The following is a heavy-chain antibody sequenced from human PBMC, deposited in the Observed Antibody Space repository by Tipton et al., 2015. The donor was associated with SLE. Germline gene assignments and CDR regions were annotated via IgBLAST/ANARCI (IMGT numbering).Heavy chain of an antibody. Sequence: TLSLTCTVSGGSISSGSYYWSWIRQPAGKGLEWIGRIYTSGSTNYNPSLKSRVTISVDTSKNQFSLKLSSVTAADTAVYYCARRDCSSTSCYFDYWGQGTLVTVSS. J-gene: IGHJ4*02. V-gene: IGHV4-61*02. CDR2: IYTSGST. CDR3: ARRDCSSTSCYFDY. D-gene: IGHD2-2*01. CDR1: GGSISSGSYY.